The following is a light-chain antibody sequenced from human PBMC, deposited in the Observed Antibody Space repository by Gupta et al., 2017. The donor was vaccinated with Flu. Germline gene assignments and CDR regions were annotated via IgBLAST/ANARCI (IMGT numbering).Light chain of an antibody. CDR2: AAS. CDR1: QGIGSW. J-gene: IGKJ5*01. V-gene: IGKV1D-12*01. Sequence: DIQMTQSPSSVSASVGDRVTITCRASQGIGSWLAWYQQKPGKAPNLLIYAASSLQSGVPSRFSGSGFGTDFTLTISSVQPEDFATYYCQQADSFPITFGQGTXLEIK. CDR3: QQADSFPIT.